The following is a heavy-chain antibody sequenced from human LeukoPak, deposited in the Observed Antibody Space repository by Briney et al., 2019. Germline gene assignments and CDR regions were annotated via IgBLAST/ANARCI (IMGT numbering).Heavy chain of an antibody. CDR2: IYPGDTDT. J-gene: IGHJ5*02. CDR1: GYTFTTYW. D-gene: IGHD3-22*01. CDR3: ARGYFDTSGYYSGRGWFDP. V-gene: IGHV5-51*01. Sequence: GESLKISCQASGYTFTTYWIGWLRQLPGKGLEWVGIIYPGDTDTRYSPSFQGQVTISADRSINTAYLQWSSLKASDTALYYCARGYFDTSGYYSGRGWFDPWGQGTLVTVSS.